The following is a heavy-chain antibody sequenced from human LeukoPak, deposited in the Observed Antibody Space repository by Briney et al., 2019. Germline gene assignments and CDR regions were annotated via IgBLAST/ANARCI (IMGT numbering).Heavy chain of an antibody. Sequence: SETLSLTCTVSGGSISSHYWSWIRQPPGKGLEWIGYIYYSGSTNYNPSLKSRVTISVDTSKNQFSLELSSVTAADTAVYYCAREPGGYYDSKGGFDPWGQGTLVTVSS. V-gene: IGHV4-59*11. CDR2: IYYSGST. D-gene: IGHD3-22*01. CDR1: GGSISSHY. J-gene: IGHJ5*02. CDR3: AREPGGYYDSKGGFDP.